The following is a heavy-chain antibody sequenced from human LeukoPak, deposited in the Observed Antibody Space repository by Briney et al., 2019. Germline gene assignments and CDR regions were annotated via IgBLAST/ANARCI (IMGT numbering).Heavy chain of an antibody. CDR3: ARAGGYRVSFDY. D-gene: IGHD5-18*01. J-gene: IGHJ4*02. CDR1: GGSINSYY. V-gene: IGHV4-59*01. Sequence: SETLSLTCTVSGGSINSYYWNWIRQPPGKGLEWIGYIYYIGSTNYNPSLKSRVTISVDTSKDQFSLKLSSVTAADTAVYYCARAGGYRVSFDYWGQGTLVTVSS. CDR2: IYYIGST.